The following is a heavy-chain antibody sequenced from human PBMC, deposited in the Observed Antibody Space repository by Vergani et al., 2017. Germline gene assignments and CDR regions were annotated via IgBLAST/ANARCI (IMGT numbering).Heavy chain of an antibody. CDR1: GFTFSSYA. J-gene: IGHJ6*02. V-gene: IGHV3-23*01. Sequence: EVQLLESGGGLVQPGGSLRLSCAASGFTFSSYAMSWVRQVPGKGLEWVSGISGSGGNTYYANSVKGRFTISRDNSKNRLYLQMNSLRADDTAVYYCAKGVYCSSTSCYEGRRYYYGMGVWGQGTTVTFSS. CDR3: AKGVYCSSTSCYEGRRYYYGMGV. D-gene: IGHD2-2*01. CDR2: ISGSGGNT.